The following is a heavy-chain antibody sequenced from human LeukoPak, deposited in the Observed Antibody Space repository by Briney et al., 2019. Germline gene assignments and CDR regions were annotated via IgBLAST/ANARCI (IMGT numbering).Heavy chain of an antibody. J-gene: IGHJ4*02. CDR2: IKQDGSEK. CDR3: AGGLNRRARFDY. CDR1: GFTFSSYC. D-gene: IGHD1-26*01. V-gene: IGHV3-7*01. Sequence: GGSLRLSCAASGFTFSSYCMTWVRQAPGRGLEWVANIKQDGSEKYYVDSVKGRFTISRDNAKNSPFLQMNSLNAEDTAVYYCAGGLNRRARFDYWGQGTLVTVSS.